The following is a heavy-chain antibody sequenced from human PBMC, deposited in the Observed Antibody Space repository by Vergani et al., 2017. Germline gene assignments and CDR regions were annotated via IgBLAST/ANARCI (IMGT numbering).Heavy chain of an antibody. D-gene: IGHD2-2*01. CDR3: AKGGGYCSSTSCYYYYGMDV. J-gene: IGHJ6*02. CDR1: GFTFDDYA. V-gene: IGHV3-9*01. Sequence: EVQLVESGGGLVQPGRSLRLSCAASGFTFDDYAMHWVRQAPGKGLEWVSGISWNSGSICYADSVKGRFTISRDNAKNSLYLQMNSLRAEDTALYYCAKGGGYCSSTSCYYYYGMDVWGQGTTVTVSS. CDR2: ISWNSGSI.